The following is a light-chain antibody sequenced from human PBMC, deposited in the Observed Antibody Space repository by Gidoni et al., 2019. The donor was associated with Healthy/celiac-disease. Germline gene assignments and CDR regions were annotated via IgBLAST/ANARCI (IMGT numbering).Light chain of an antibody. J-gene: IGKJ1*01. CDR3: HQYNSYLWT. V-gene: IGKV1-5*01. Sequence: DIQMTQSPSTLSASVGDRVTITCRASQSISSCLACYQQQPGKAPKMLISDADSLESWGPSRFIGSGAGTEYSPPIISLQPDDFATYYCHQYNSYLWTFGQGTKVEIK. CDR1: QSISSC. CDR2: DAD.